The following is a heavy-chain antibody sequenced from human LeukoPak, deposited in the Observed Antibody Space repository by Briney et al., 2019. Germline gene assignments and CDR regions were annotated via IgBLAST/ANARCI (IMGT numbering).Heavy chain of an antibody. CDR3: AREKDTAMVTYYFDY. D-gene: IGHD5-18*01. CDR2: ISSSSSYI. Sequence: PGGSLRLSCAASEFTFYYYWMTWVRQAPGKGLEWVSSISSSSSYIYYADSVKGRFTISRDNAKNSLYLQMNSLRAEDTAVYCCAREKDTAMVTYYFDYWGQGTLVTVSS. CDR1: EFTFYYYW. J-gene: IGHJ4*02. V-gene: IGHV3-21*01.